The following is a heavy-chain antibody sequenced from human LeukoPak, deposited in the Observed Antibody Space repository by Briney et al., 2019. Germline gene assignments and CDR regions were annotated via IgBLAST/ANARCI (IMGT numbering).Heavy chain of an antibody. J-gene: IGHJ4*02. V-gene: IGHV3-9*01. CDR1: GFTFDDYA. Sequence: GGSLRLSCAASGFTFDDYAMHWVRQGPGKGLEWVSGISWNSGSIGYADSVKGRVTISRDNAKNSLYLQMSSLRAEDTAVYYCARAPYTLLWFGELGLWGQGALVTVSS. D-gene: IGHD3-10*01. CDR3: ARAPYTLLWFGELGL. CDR2: ISWNSGSI.